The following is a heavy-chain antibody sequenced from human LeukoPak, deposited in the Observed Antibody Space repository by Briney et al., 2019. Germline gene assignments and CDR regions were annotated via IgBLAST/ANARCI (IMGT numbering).Heavy chain of an antibody. Sequence: GGSLRLSCAASGFTFSSHWMSWVRQAPGKGLEWVANIKEDGSEKYYGDSVKGRFTISRDNAKKSLYLRMNSLRAEDTAVYYCARVGSGEGMDWGQGTLVTVSS. CDR3: ARVGSGEGMD. J-gene: IGHJ4*02. CDR2: IKEDGSEK. V-gene: IGHV3-7*01. CDR1: GFTFSSHW. D-gene: IGHD6-19*01.